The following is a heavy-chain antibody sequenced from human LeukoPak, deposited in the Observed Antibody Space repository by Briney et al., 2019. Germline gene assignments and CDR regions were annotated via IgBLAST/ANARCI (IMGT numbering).Heavy chain of an antibody. J-gene: IGHJ2*01. CDR3: ARDSDGDYVTRWYFDL. Sequence: GGSLRLSCAASGFTFSSYEMNWVRQAPGKGLEWVSYISSSGSTIYYADSVKGRFTISRDNAKNSLYLQMDSLRAEDTAVYYCARDSDGDYVTRWYFDLWGRGTLVTVSS. CDR1: GFTFSSYE. CDR2: ISSSGSTI. V-gene: IGHV3-48*03. D-gene: IGHD4-17*01.